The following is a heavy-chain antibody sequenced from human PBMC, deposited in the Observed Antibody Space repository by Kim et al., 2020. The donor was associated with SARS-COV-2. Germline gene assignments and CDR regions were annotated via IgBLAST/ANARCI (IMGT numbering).Heavy chain of an antibody. D-gene: IGHD3-3*01. CDR2: IDPSDSYT. J-gene: IGHJ6*02. CDR3: ARRSAGRGVDYYYGMDV. CDR1: GYTFTDYW. Sequence: GESLKISCKVSGYTFTDYWIAWVRQMLGKGLEWMGRIDPSDSYTNYGPSFQGHVSISVDKSINTAYLQWSTLKASDSAMYYCARRSAGRGVDYYYGMDVWGQGTTVTVSS. V-gene: IGHV5-10-1*01.